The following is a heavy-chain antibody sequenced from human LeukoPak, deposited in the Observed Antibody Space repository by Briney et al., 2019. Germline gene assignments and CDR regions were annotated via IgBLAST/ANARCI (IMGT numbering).Heavy chain of an antibody. V-gene: IGHV5-51*01. D-gene: IGHD3-22*01. J-gene: IGHJ4*02. CDR1: GCSFTSYW. CDR3: ARGGYDSSGYYLDKYYFDY. CDR2: IYPGDSDT. Sequence: GESLKISCKGSGCSFTSYWIGWVRQMPGKGLEWMGIIYPGDSDTRYSPSFQGQVTISADKSISTAYLQWSSLKASDTAMYYCARGGYDSSGYYLDKYYFDYWGQGTLVTVSS.